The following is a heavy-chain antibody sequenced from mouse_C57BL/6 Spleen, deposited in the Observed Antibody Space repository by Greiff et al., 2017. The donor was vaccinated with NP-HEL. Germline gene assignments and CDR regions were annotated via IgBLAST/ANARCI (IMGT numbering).Heavy chain of an antibody. CDR2: IYPGDGDT. CDR3: ARRATVVADYAMDY. Sequence: VQLQQSGAELVKPGASVKISCKASGYAFSSYWMNWVKQRPGKGLEWIGQIYPGDGDTNYNGKFKGKATLTADKSSSTAYMQLSSLTSEDSAVYFCARRATVVADYAMDYWGQGTSVTVSS. V-gene: IGHV1-80*01. CDR1: GYAFSSYW. J-gene: IGHJ4*01. D-gene: IGHD1-1*01.